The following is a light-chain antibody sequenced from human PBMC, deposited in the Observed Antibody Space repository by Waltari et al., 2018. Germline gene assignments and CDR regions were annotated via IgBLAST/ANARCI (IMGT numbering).Light chain of an antibody. CDR1: RSAVGSYNL. CDR2: EVS. J-gene: IGLJ1*01. Sequence: QSALTQPDFGSGSPGPSITIPCTGTRSAVGSYNLVSWYQQHPGTAPKLIISEVSKRPSGVSNRFSGSKSGNTASLTISGLQAEDEADYYCCSYAGSSNVFGTGTKVTVL. CDR3: CSYAGSSNV. V-gene: IGLV2-23*02.